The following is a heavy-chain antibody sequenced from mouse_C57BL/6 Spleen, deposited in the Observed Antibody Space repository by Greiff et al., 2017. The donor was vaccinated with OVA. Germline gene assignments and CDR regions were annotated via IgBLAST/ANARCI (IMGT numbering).Heavy chain of an antibody. Sequence: ESGAELARPGASVKLSCKASGYTFTSYGISWVKQRTGQGLEWIGEIYPRSGNTYYNEKFKGKATLTADKSSSTAYMELRSLTSEDSAVYFCAREGEYYYGSSTYYAMDYWGQGTSVTVSS. CDR3: AREGEYYYGSSTYYAMDY. J-gene: IGHJ4*01. CDR1: GYTFTSYG. D-gene: IGHD1-1*01. CDR2: IYPRSGNT. V-gene: IGHV1-81*01.